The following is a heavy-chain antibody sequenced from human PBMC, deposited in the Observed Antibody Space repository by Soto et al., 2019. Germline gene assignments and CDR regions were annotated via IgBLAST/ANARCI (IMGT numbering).Heavy chain of an antibody. CDR1: GGSGSNYY. J-gene: IGHJ5*02. CDR3: ARDRDRHSSGLPSFDP. V-gene: IGHV4-59*02. CDR2: IYYTGTH. Sequence: SETLSLTCSVSGGSGSNYYWSWVRQPPGKRLEWIGYIYYTGTHDYNPSLRGRATISVDTSKDQFSLKLTSVTAADTAVYYCARDRDRHSSGLPSFDPWGQGILVTGSS. D-gene: IGHD3-22*01.